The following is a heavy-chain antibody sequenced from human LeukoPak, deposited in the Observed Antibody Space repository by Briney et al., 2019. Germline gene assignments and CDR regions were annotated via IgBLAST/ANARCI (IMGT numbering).Heavy chain of an antibody. V-gene: IGHV3-30*18. CDR3: AKRNTMIRGGPSFDY. CDR2: ISYDGSNK. J-gene: IGHJ4*02. D-gene: IGHD3-10*01. CDR1: RFTFSSFA. Sequence: PGGSLRLSCAASRFTFSSFAMHWVRQAPGKGLEWVALISYDGSNKYYADSVKGRFTISRDNSKNTLYLQMTNLRPEDTAKYYCAKRNTMIRGGPSFDYWGQGILVAVSS.